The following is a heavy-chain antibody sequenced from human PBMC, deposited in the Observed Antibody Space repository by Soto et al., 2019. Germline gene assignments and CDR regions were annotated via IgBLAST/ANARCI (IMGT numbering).Heavy chain of an antibody. J-gene: IGHJ6*02. CDR1: GDSVSSNSAA. D-gene: IGHD2-21*02. CDR2: TYYRSKWYN. V-gene: IGHV6-1*01. Sequence: SQTLSLTCVISGDSVSSNSAAWNWIRQSPSRGLEWLARTYYRSKWYNDYAVSVKSRITINPDTSKNQFSLQLNSVTPEDTAVYYCAREPDLRTADYYYYYGMDVWGQGTTVTVSS. CDR3: AREPDLRTADYYYYYGMDV.